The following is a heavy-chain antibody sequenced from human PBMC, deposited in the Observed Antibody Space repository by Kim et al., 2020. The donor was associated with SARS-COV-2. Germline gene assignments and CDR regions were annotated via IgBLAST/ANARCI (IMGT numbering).Heavy chain of an antibody. CDR1: GGTFSSYG. CDR2: IIPILGIA. V-gene: IGHV1-69*04. CDR3: AREALKYSISWYYNY. D-gene: IGHD6-13*01. Sequence: SVKVSCKASGGTFSSYGISWVRQAPGQGLEWMGRIIPILGIANYAQKFQGRVTITADKSTSTAYMELSSLRSEDTAVYYCAREALKYSISWYYNYWGQGTLVTVSS. J-gene: IGHJ4*02.